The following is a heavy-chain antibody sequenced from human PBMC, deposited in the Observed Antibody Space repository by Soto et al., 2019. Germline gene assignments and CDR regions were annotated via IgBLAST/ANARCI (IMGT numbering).Heavy chain of an antibody. D-gene: IGHD2-2*01. CDR2: MNPNSGNT. J-gene: IGHJ4*02. CDR1: GYTFTSYD. V-gene: IGHV1-8*01. CDR3: ARGPKDIVVVPADGVDY. Sequence: QVQLVQSGAEVKKPGASVKVSCKASGYTFTSYDINWVRQATGQGLEWMGWMNPNSGNTGYAQKFQGRVTMTRNTSISTAYMELSSLRSEDTAVYYCARGPKDIVVVPADGVDYWGQGTLVTVSS.